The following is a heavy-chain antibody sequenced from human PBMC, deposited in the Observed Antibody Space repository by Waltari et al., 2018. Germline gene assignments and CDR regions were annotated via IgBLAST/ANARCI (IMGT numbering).Heavy chain of an antibody. D-gene: IGHD6-19*01. CDR1: GGSISSYY. CDR2: IYTSGST. CDR3: ARDIAVAGTGLNFDY. J-gene: IGHJ4*02. V-gene: IGHV4-4*07. Sequence: QVQLQESGPGLVKPSETLSLTCTVSGGSISSYYWSWIRQPAGKGLEWIGRIYTSGSTNYNPSLKSRVTMSVYTSKNQFSLKLSSVTAADTAVYYCARDIAVAGTGLNFDYWGQGTLVTVSS.